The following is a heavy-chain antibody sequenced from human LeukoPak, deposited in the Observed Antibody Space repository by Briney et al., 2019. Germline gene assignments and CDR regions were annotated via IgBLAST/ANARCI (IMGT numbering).Heavy chain of an antibody. CDR3: ARDGSRYDFWSGYSY. Sequence: SETLSLTCTVSGGSISSSSYYWGWIRQPPGKGLEWIGSIYYSGSTYYNPSLKSRVTISVDTSKNQFSLKLSSVTAADTAVYYCARDGSRYDFWSGYSYWGQGTLVTVSS. V-gene: IGHV4-39*02. D-gene: IGHD3-3*01. CDR1: GGSISSSSYY. CDR2: IYYSGST. J-gene: IGHJ4*02.